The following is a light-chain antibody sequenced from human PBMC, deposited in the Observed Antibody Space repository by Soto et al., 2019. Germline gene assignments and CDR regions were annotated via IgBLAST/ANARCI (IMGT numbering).Light chain of an antibody. CDR1: QSVSSSY. J-gene: IGKJ1*01. CDR3: QQYGSSPWT. V-gene: IGKV3-20*01. Sequence: EIVMTQSPATLSVSPGERATLSCMASQSVSSSYLAWYQQKPGQAPRLLIYGASSRATGIPVRFSGSGSGTDFTLTISRLEPEDFAVYYCQQYGSSPWTFGQGTKVDIK. CDR2: GAS.